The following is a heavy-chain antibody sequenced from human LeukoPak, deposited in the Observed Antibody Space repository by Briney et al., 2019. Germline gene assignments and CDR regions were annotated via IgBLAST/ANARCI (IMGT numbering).Heavy chain of an antibody. CDR3: ARERGYSGYEFDY. D-gene: IGHD5-12*01. CDR1: GFTFTSYS. V-gene: IGHV3-21*01. Sequence: GGSLRLSCAASGFTFTSYSMNWVRQAPGKGLEWVSSISSSSSYIYYADSVKGRFTISRDNAKNSLYLQMNSLRAEDTAIYYCARERGYSGYEFDYWGQGTLVTVSP. J-gene: IGHJ4*02. CDR2: ISSSSSYI.